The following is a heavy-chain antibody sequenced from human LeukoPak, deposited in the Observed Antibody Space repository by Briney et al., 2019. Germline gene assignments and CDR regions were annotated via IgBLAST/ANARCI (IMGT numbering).Heavy chain of an antibody. J-gene: IGHJ4*02. Sequence: GGSLRLSCAASGFTFSSYWMSWVRQAPGEGLEWVANENQDGSEIYYVDSVKGRFIMSRDNAKNSLYLQMSSLRVEDTAVYYCARGRDVDSWGQGTLVTVSS. V-gene: IGHV3-7*03. CDR1: GFTFSSYW. CDR3: ARGRDVDS. CDR2: ENQDGSEI.